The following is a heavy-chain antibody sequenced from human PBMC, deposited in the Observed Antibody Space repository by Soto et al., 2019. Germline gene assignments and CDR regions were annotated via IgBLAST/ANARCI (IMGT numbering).Heavy chain of an antibody. CDR1: GYTFTNYY. Sequence: QVQLVQSGAEVKKPGASVKVSCKASGYTFTNYYMHWVRQAPGQGLEWMGIINPSGGSTSYAQKSQGRVTMTRDESTSAVYMELSSLRSEDTALDYCARGIAVAGKIFAYWAQGTLVSVSS. J-gene: IGHJ4*02. CDR3: ARGIAVAGKIFAY. D-gene: IGHD6-19*01. V-gene: IGHV1-46*03. CDR2: INPSGGST.